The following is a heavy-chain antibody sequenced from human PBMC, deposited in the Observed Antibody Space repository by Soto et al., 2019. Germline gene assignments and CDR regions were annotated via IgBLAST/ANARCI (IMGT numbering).Heavy chain of an antibody. CDR2: IIPNFDTP. CDR1: GGSFNNYA. Sequence: QVHLVQSGAEVKKPGSSVKVSCKTSGGSFNNYAVSWVRLAPGQGLEWMGGIIPNFDTPNYAQKFQDRVTIIADESTSTVYMELRSLRSNDTAVYYCAVAMVREILIFESSGMHVWGQGTTAIVSS. D-gene: IGHD3-10*01. V-gene: IGHV1-69*01. J-gene: IGHJ6*02. CDR3: AVAMVREILIFESSGMHV.